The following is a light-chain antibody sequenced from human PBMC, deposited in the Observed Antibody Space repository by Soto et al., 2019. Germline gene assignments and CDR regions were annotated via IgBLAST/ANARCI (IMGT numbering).Light chain of an antibody. CDR2: GAS. CDR1: QSVSSN. CDR3: QQYNNWPRT. J-gene: IGKJ1*01. Sequence: EIVMTQSPATLSVSPGERATLSCRASQSVSSNLAWYQQKPGQAPRLLIYGASTRATGIPARFSGSRSGTEFTLTIRSLQSEDFAVYCCQQYNNWPRTFGQGTKVEIQ. V-gene: IGKV3-15*01.